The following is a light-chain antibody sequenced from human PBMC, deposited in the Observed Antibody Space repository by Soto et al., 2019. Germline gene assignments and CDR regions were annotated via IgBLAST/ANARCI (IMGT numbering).Light chain of an antibody. CDR3: QQRSHWPT. J-gene: IGKJ2*01. Sequence: EIVLTQSPANLSLSPGERATLSCRASQSVSTYLAWYQQKPGQTPRLLIYDASNRATGILARFSGSGSGTDFTLTISSLEPEDFAVYYCQQRSHWPTFGQGTKLEI. V-gene: IGKV3-11*01. CDR2: DAS. CDR1: QSVSTY.